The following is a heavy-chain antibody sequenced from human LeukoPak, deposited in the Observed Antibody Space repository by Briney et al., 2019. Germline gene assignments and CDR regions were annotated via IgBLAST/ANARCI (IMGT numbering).Heavy chain of an antibody. V-gene: IGHV3-9*01. D-gene: IGHD2-2*01. Sequence: PGGSLRLSCAASGFTFDDYAMHWVRQAPGKGLEWVSGISWNSGSIGYADSVKGRFTISRDNAKNSLYLQMNSLRAEDTALYYCAKDLTPDIVVVPAASAFDIWGQGTMVTVSS. CDR3: AKDLTPDIVVVPAASAFDI. CDR1: GFTFDDYA. CDR2: ISWNSGSI. J-gene: IGHJ3*02.